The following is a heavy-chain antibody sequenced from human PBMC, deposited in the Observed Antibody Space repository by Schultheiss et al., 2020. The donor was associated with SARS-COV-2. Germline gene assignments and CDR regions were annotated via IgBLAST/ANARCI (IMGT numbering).Heavy chain of an antibody. Sequence: SQTLSLTCTVSGGSISSGDYYWSWIRQPPGKGLEWIGYIYYSGSTYYNPSLKSRVTISVDTSKNQFSLKLSSVTAADTAVYYCARGFTMVRGVIISNWFDPWGQGTLVTVSS. CDR1: GGSISSGDYY. CDR2: IYYSGST. CDR3: ARGFTMVRGVIISNWFDP. D-gene: IGHD3-10*01. J-gene: IGHJ5*02. V-gene: IGHV4-30-4*01.